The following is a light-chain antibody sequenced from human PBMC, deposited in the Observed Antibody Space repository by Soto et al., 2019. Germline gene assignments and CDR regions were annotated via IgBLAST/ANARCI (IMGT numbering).Light chain of an antibody. CDR2: RNN. Sequence: QSVLTQPPSASGTPGQRVTISCSGSSSNIGSNYVYWYQQLPGTAPKLLIYRNNQRPSGVPDRFSGSKPGTSASLAISGLRSEDEADYYCAAWDDSLSGYVFGTGTKLTVI. J-gene: IGLJ1*01. V-gene: IGLV1-47*01. CDR1: SSNIGSNY. CDR3: AAWDDSLSGYV.